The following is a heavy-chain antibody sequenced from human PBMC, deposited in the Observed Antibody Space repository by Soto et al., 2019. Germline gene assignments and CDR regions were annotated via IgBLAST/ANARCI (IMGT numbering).Heavy chain of an antibody. CDR3: AKDSWYFDL. D-gene: IGHD6-13*01. CDR2: ISGSGNYT. CDR1: GFTFSTYS. J-gene: IGHJ4*02. V-gene: IGHV3-21*01. Sequence: GGSLRLSCAASGFTFSTYSMNWVRQAPGKGLEWVSSISGSGNYTHYAESVKGRFTISRDNAKNTVSLQMNSLRVEDTGVYYCAKDSWYFDLWSQGSQVTVSS.